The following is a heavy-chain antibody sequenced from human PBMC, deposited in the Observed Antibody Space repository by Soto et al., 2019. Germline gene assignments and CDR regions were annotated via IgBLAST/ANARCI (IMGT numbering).Heavy chain of an antibody. V-gene: IGHV3-23*01. CDR1: GFTFSSYA. J-gene: IGHJ4*02. Sequence: EVQLLESGGGLVQPGGSLTLSCATSGFTFSSYAMVWVRQAGEKGLEWVASISNNGDTAYYADSVKGRFTISRGNSENTLYLQMNGLRADDTALYFCAKSRVFIGAIVTLLDSWGQGTQVIVSS. CDR2: ISNNGDTA. D-gene: IGHD3-16*02. CDR3: AKSRVFIGAIVTLLDS.